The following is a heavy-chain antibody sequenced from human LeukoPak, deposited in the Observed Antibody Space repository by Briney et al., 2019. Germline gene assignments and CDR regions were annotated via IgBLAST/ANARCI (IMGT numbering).Heavy chain of an antibody. CDR2: INSTGST. V-gene: IGHV4-61*02. Sequence: SETLSHTCTASAGSISSSDYFSRSFRQPATNRLSLIGRINSTGSTNYNPSLKSRVTLSVHTSKNQSSRKPTSLPVAHTAVYYCARYRLGWFDPWGQGTLVTVSS. J-gene: IGHJ5*02. CDR1: AGSISSSDYF. D-gene: IGHD6-25*01. CDR3: ARYRLGWFDP.